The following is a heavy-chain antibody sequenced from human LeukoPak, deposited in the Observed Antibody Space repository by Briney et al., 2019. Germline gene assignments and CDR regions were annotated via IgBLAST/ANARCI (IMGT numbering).Heavy chain of an antibody. CDR1: GYTFTSFG. J-gene: IGHJ4*02. D-gene: IGHD4-23*01. CDR2: ISAYTGNT. Sequence: ASVKVSCKASGYTFTSFGISWVRQAPGQGLEWMGWISAYTGNTNYAQKLQGRVTMTTDTSTSTAYMELRSLRSDDTAVYYCARRPKTYGGKPGRRLIDYWGQGTLVTVSS. CDR3: ARRPKTYGGKPGRRLIDY. V-gene: IGHV1-18*01.